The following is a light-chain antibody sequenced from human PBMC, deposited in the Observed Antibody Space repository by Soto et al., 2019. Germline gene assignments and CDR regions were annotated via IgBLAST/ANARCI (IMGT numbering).Light chain of an antibody. CDR1: QSVSND. Sequence: DIQMTQSPSSLSASVGDRVSITCRASQSVSNDLNWYQQKPGKAPKLLIFAASSLQSGVPSRFSGSGSGTHFTLTISSLQPEDFATYYCQHIHSIPITFGQGTRREIK. J-gene: IGKJ5*01. CDR3: QHIHSIPIT. V-gene: IGKV1-39*01. CDR2: AAS.